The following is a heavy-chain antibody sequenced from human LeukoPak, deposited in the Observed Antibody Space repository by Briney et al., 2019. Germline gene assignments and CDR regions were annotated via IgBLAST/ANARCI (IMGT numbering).Heavy chain of an antibody. V-gene: IGHV3-53*01. CDR3: AKLDYYDTH. Sequence: PGGSLRLSCAASGFTVSSNYMSWVRQAPGKGLEWVSVIYSGGSTYYADSVKGRFTISRDNSKNTLYPQMNSLRAEDMAVYFCAKLDYYDTHWGQGTLVTVSS. J-gene: IGHJ4*02. CDR2: IYSGGST. CDR1: GFTVSSNY. D-gene: IGHD3-22*01.